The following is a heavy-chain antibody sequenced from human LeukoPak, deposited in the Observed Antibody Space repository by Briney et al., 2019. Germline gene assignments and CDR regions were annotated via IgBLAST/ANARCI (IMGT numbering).Heavy chain of an antibody. Sequence: PVKVSCKASGGTFSSYAISWVRQAPGQGLEWMGGIIPIFGTANYAQKFQGRVTITTDESTSTAYMELSSLRSEDTAVYYCARDGRISVVPAATGFDPWGQGTLVTVSS. CDR1: GGTFSSYA. D-gene: IGHD2-2*01. J-gene: IGHJ5*02. CDR3: ARDGRISVVPAATGFDP. V-gene: IGHV1-69*05. CDR2: IIPIFGTA.